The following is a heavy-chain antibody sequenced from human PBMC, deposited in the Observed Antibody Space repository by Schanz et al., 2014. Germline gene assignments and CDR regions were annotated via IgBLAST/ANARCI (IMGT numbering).Heavy chain of an antibody. CDR3: AKDRSWDYDSSGYFDY. V-gene: IGHV3-23*04. CDR1: GFPFSDYF. Sequence: VQLVDSGGGLVKPGGSLRLSCTASGFPFSDYFMAWIRQAPGKGLEWVSAISGGGGTTYYADSVKGRFTISRDNSKNTLYLQMNSLRAEDTAVYYCAKDRSWDYDSSGYFDYWGQGTLVTVSS. J-gene: IGHJ4*02. CDR2: ISGGGGTT. D-gene: IGHD3-22*01.